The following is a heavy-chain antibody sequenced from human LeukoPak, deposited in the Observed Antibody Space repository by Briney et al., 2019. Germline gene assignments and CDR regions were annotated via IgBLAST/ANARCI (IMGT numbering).Heavy chain of an antibody. J-gene: IGHJ6*02. CDR3: AGGDGYSYGNPAGYYYYGMDV. CDR1: GGTFSSYA. Sequence: SVKVSCKASGGTFSSYAISWVRQAPGQGLEWMGRVIPILGIANYAQKFQGRVTITADKSTSTAYMELSSLRSEDTAVYYCAGGDGYSYGNPAGYYYYGMDVWGQGTTVTVSS. CDR2: VIPILGIA. V-gene: IGHV1-69*04. D-gene: IGHD5-18*01.